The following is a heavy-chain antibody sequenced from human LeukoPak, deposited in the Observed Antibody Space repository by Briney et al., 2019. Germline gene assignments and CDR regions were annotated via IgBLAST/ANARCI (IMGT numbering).Heavy chain of an antibody. CDR2: IYYSGST. CDR3: ARVHSSSWYGFDY. V-gene: IGHV4-61*05. CDR1: GGSISSSSYY. D-gene: IGHD6-13*01. J-gene: IGHJ4*02. Sequence: SETLSLTCTVSGGSISSSSYYWGWIRQPPVKGLEWIGYIYYSGSTNYNPSLKSRVTISVDTSKNQFSLKLSSVTAADTAVYYCARVHSSSWYGFDYWGQGTLVTVSS.